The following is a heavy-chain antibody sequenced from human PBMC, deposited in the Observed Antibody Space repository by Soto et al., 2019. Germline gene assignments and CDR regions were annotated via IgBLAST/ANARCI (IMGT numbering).Heavy chain of an antibody. CDR1: GYTFTSYA. D-gene: IGHD3-10*01. CDR3: ARNFLWFGEYGMDV. CDR2: INAGNGNT. Sequence: ASVKVSCKASGYTFTSYAVHWVRQAPGQRREWMGWINAGNGNTKYSQKFQGRVTITRDTSASTAYMELSSLRSEDTAVYYCARNFLWFGEYGMDVWGQGXTITVYS. V-gene: IGHV1-3*01. J-gene: IGHJ6*02.